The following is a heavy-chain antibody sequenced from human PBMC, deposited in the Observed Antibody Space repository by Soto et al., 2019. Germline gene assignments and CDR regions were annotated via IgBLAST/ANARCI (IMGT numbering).Heavy chain of an antibody. V-gene: IGHV1-69*08. J-gene: IGHJ6*02. CDR1: GGTFSSYT. D-gene: IGHD3-10*01. CDR2: IIPILGIA. CDR3: ARDQGGRRGSGEYYYYGMDV. Sequence: QVQLVQSGAEVKKPGSSVKVSCKASGGTFSSYTISWVRQAPGQGLEWMGRIIPILGIANYAQKFQGRVTITEDKSTSTAYMELSSLRSEDTAVYYCARDQGGRRGSGEYYYYGMDVWGQGTTVTVSS.